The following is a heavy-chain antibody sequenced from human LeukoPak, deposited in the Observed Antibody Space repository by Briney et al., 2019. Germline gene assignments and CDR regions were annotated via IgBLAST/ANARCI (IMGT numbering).Heavy chain of an antibody. CDR1: GASISSYY. Sequence: SETLSLTCTVSGASISSYYWSCIRQTAGKGLEWIGRIYTSGSTNYNPSLKSRVTMSVDSSKNQFSLKLSSVTAADTAVYYCARVVGATYDAFDIWGQGTMVTVSS. V-gene: IGHV4-4*07. CDR3: ARVVGATYDAFDI. D-gene: IGHD1-26*01. J-gene: IGHJ3*02. CDR2: IYTSGST.